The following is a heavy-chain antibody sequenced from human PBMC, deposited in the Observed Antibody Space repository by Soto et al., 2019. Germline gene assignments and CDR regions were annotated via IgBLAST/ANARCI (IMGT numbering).Heavy chain of an antibody. CDR3: ARPFCTGGACYFDY. J-gene: IGHJ4*02. V-gene: IGHV4-39*01. CDR2: INYSET. D-gene: IGHD2-8*02. CDR1: GRSITSRIYY. Sequence: QLQLQESGPGLMKPSETLSLTCTVSGRSITSRIYYWGWIRQPPGKGLEWIGTINYSETYYNPTLKSRLTTSIDTSRNQFSLRLSSVTAADTAVYYCARPFCTGGACYFDYWGQGTLLTVSS.